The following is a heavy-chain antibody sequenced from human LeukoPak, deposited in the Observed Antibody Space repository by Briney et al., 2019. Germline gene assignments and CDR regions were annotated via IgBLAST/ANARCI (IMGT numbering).Heavy chain of an antibody. CDR3: ARVVVGASDWFDP. CDR1: GGSISSSSYY. CDR2: IYYSGST. J-gene: IGHJ5*02. Sequence: KPSETLSLTCTDSGGSISSSSYYWGWIRQPPGKGLEWIGSIYYSGSTYYNPSLKSRVTISVDTSKNQFSLKLSSVTAADTAVYYCARVVVGASDWFDPWGQGTLVTVSS. V-gene: IGHV4-39*07. D-gene: IGHD1-26*01.